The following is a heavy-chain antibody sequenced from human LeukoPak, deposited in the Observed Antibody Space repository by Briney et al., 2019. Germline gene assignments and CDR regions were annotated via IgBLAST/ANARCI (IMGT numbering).Heavy chain of an antibody. Sequence: KPSETLSLTCAVSGYSISSGYYWGWIRPPPGKGLEWTGSIYHSGSTYYNPSLKSRVTISVDTSKNQFSLKLSSVTAADTAVYYCARRLQHNWFDPWGQGTLVTVSS. CDR3: ARRLQHNWFDP. V-gene: IGHV4-38-2*01. D-gene: IGHD5-24*01. CDR2: IYHSGST. CDR1: GYSISSGYY. J-gene: IGHJ5*02.